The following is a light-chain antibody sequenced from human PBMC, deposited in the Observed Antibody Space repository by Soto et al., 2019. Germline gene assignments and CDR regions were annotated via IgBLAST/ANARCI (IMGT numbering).Light chain of an antibody. V-gene: IGKV3-15*01. CDR2: GAS. CDR3: QQYNNWSPWT. CDR1: QSVSSN. Sequence: EIVMTQSPATLSVSPGERATLSCRASQSVSSNLAWYQQKPGQAPRLLIYGASTRATGIPARFSGSGSGTEFTLTISSLQSEDFAVYYCQQYNNWSPWTFGQGNKVESK. J-gene: IGKJ1*01.